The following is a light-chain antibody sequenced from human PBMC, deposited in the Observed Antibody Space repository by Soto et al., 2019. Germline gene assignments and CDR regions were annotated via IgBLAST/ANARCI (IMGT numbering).Light chain of an antibody. Sequence: EIVLTQSPATLSLSPGERATLSCRASQSVSTYLAWYQRKPGQPPRLLIYDASNRATGIPARFSGSGSGTDFTLTISSLEAEDFAVYYCQQGSNWPPRTFGQGTKVDIK. CDR3: QQGSNWPPRT. CDR2: DAS. CDR1: QSVSTY. V-gene: IGKV3-11*01. J-gene: IGKJ1*01.